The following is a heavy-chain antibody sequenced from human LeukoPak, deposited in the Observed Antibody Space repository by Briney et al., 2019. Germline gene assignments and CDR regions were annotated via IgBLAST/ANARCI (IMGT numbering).Heavy chain of an antibody. CDR2: ISGSGGST. J-gene: IGHJ3*02. V-gene: IGHV3-23*01. CDR3: AKEGDGYNTESPFDI. CDR1: GFTFKSYA. D-gene: IGHD5-24*01. Sequence: QTGGSLRLSCAASGFTFKSYAMNWVRQAPGKGLEWVSAISGSGGSTYYADSVKGRFTISRDNSKNTLYLQMNSLRAEDTAVYYCAKEGDGYNTESPFDIWGQGTMVTVSS.